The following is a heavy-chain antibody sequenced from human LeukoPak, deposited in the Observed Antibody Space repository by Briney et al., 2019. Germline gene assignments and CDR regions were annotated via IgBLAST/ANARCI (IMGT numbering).Heavy chain of an antibody. Sequence: ASVKVSCKVSGYTLTELSMHWVRQAPGKGLEWMGGFDPEDGETVYAQKFQGRVTMTEDTSTDTAYMELSSLRSEDTAVYYCATLETYYYDSSGYPFDYWGQGTPVTVSS. J-gene: IGHJ4*02. V-gene: IGHV1-24*01. D-gene: IGHD3-22*01. CDR1: GYTLTELS. CDR2: FDPEDGET. CDR3: ATLETYYYDSSGYPFDY.